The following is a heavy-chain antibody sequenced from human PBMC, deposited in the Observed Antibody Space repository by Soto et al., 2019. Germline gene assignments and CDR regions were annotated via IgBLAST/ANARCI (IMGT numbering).Heavy chain of an antibody. Sequence: PSETLSLTCTVSGGSISSGDYYWSWIRQPPGKGLEWIGYIYHSGSTYYNPSLKSRVTISVDRSKNQFSLKLSSVTAADTAVYYCAGAPENVDTAMGAPRWFDPWGQGTLVTVSS. CDR2: IYHSGST. D-gene: IGHD5-18*01. CDR3: AGAPENVDTAMGAPRWFDP. CDR1: GGSISSGDYY. V-gene: IGHV4-30-2*01. J-gene: IGHJ5*02.